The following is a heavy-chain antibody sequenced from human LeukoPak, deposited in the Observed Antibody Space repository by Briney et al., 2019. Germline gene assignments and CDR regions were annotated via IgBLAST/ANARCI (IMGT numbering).Heavy chain of an antibody. J-gene: IGHJ3*02. CDR1: GFTVSSNS. D-gene: IGHD4/OR15-4a*01. CDR2: IYSDNT. V-gene: IGHV3-53*01. CDR3: ARADYSDAFDI. Sequence: PGGSLRLSCTVSGFTVSSNSMSWVRQAPGKGLEWVSFIYSDNTHYSDSVKGRFTISRDNSKNTLYLQMNSLRAEDTAVYYCARADYSDAFDIWGQGTMVTVSS.